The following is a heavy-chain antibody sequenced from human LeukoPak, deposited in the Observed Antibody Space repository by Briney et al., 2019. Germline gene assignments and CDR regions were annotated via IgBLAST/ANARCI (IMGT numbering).Heavy chain of an antibody. Sequence: QPGGSPRLSCAASGFTFSGFWMSWVRQAPGKGLDWVSAISGSGGTTDYTDSVKGRFTISRDNSKNTLYLQMNSLRAEDTAVYYCARGWSYSSGWPGDYWGQGTLVTVSS. J-gene: IGHJ4*02. CDR2: ISGSGGTT. D-gene: IGHD6-19*01. V-gene: IGHV3-23*01. CDR1: GFTFSGFW. CDR3: ARGWSYSSGWPGDY.